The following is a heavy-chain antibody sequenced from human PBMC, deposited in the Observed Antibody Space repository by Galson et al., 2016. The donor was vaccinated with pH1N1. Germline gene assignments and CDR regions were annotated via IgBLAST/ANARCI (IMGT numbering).Heavy chain of an antibody. V-gene: IGHV3-21*01. J-gene: IGHJ4*02. CDR2: LSSISHYI. CDR3: SRDQSRGNPEAFDY. CDR1: GFTFSHYS. Sequence: SCKALGFTFSHYSMNWVRQAPGKGLEWVSTLSSISHYIYYADSVKGRFTVSRDNAKNSFFLQMDSLRAEDTAVYYCSRDQSRGNPEAFDYWGQGTLVTVSS. D-gene: IGHD2/OR15-2a*01.